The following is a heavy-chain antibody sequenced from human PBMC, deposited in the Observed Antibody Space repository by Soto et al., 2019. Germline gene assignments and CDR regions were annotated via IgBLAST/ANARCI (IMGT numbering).Heavy chain of an antibody. CDR1: GFTFSDYY. D-gene: IGHD2-8*01. CDR3: ARDFIMVYAQRYYYYGMDV. CDR2: ISSSGSTI. Sequence: QVPLVESGGGLVKPGGSLRLSCAASGFTFSDYYMSWIRQAPGKGLEWVSYISSSGSTIYYADSVKGRFTISRDNAKNSLYLQMNSLRAEDTAVYYCARDFIMVYAQRYYYYGMDVWGQGTTVTVSS. V-gene: IGHV3-11*01. J-gene: IGHJ6*02.